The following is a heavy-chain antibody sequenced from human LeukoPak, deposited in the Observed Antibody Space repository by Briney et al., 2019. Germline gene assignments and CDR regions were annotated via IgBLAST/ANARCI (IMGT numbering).Heavy chain of an antibody. CDR1: GFTFSSYA. CDR2: ISGSGGST. D-gene: IGHD3-22*01. J-gene: IGHJ4*02. V-gene: IGHV3-23*01. CDR3: AKASATIVVVSKHFDY. Sequence: GGSLRLSCAASGFTFSSYAMSWVRQAPGKGLEWVSAISGSGGSTYYADSVKGRFTISRDNSKNTLYLQMNSLRAEDTAVYYCAKASATIVVVSKHFDYWGQGTLVTVSS.